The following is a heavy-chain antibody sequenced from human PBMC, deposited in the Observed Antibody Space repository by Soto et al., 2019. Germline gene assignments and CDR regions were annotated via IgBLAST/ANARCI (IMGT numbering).Heavy chain of an antibody. CDR1: GGTFSSYA. J-gene: IGHJ4*02. V-gene: IGHV1-69*13. CDR3: ARELRGYSSNFDY. D-gene: IGHD5-18*01. CDR2: IIPIFGTA. Sequence: SVKVSCKASGGTFSSYAISWVRQAPGQGLEWMGGIIPIFGTANYAQKFQGRVTITADESTSTAYMELSSLRSEDTAVYYCARELRGYSSNFDYWGQGTLVTVSS.